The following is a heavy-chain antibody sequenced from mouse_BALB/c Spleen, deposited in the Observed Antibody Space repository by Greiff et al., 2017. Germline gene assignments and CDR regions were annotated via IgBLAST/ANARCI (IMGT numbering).Heavy chain of an antibody. J-gene: IGHJ2*01. Sequence: QVQLQQPGAELVMPGASVKMSCKASGYTFTDYWMHWVKQRPGQGLEWIGAIDTSDSYTSYNQKFKGKSTLTVDESSSTAYMQLSSLTSEDSAVYYCARSRVFGSTYFDYWGQGTTLTVSS. CDR2: IDTSDSYT. V-gene: IGHV1-69*01. CDR1: GYTFTDYW. CDR3: ARSRVFGSTYFDY. D-gene: IGHD1-1*01.